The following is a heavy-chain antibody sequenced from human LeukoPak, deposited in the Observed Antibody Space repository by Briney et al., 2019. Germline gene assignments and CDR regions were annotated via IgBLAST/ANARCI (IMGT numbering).Heavy chain of an antibody. J-gene: IGHJ4*02. CDR1: GFTISSNY. Sequence: AGGSLRLSCAASGFTISSNYMSWVRQAPGKGLEWVSIINSGGSTYYADSVKGRFTISRDNSKNTLFLQMNSLRDGDTAVYYCVYGDFHVFDYWGQGTLVTVSS. V-gene: IGHV3-53*01. CDR3: VYGDFHVFDY. D-gene: IGHD4-17*01. CDR2: INSGGST.